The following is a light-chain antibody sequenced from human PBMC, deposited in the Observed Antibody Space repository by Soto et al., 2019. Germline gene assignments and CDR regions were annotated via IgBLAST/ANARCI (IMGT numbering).Light chain of an antibody. Sequence: QSALTQPRSVSGSPGQSVTISCTGTNSDVGGYNYVSWYQQHPGRAPKLMIYDVGKRPSGVPDRFSGSNSGITASLTISGLQAEDEADYYCCSYAGSYTLVFGTGTKLTV. J-gene: IGLJ1*01. CDR3: CSYAGSYTLV. CDR2: DVG. V-gene: IGLV2-11*01. CDR1: NSDVGGYNY.